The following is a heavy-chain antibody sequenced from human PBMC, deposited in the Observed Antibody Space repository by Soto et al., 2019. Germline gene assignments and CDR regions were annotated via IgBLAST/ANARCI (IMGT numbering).Heavy chain of an antibody. CDR3: ARLGVATLSDY. Sequence: QVQLQESGPGLVKPSETLSLPCTVSAGSVSSGSYYWSWIRQPPGKGLVWIGYIYYSGSTNYNPSLKSGVTRSVETSKNQFSLKLSSVTAADTAVYYCARLGVATLSDYWGQGTLVTVSS. J-gene: IGHJ4*02. CDR2: IYYSGST. V-gene: IGHV4-61*01. D-gene: IGHD5-12*01. CDR1: AGSVSSGSYY.